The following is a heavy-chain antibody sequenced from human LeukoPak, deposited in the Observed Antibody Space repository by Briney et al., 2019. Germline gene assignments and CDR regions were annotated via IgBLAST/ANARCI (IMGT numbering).Heavy chain of an antibody. D-gene: IGHD1-26*01. V-gene: IGHV1-69*13. CDR1: GGTFSSYA. Sequence: SVKASCKASGGTFSSYAISWVRQAPGQGLEWMGGIIPIFGTANYAQKFQGRVTITADESTSTAYMELGSLRSEDTAVYYCATGATRSRYYYYGMDVWGQGTTVTVSS. CDR2: IIPIFGTA. CDR3: ATGATRSRYYYYGMDV. J-gene: IGHJ6*02.